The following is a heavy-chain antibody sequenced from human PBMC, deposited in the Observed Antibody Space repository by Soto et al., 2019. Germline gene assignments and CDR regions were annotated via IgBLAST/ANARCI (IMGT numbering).Heavy chain of an antibody. J-gene: IGHJ6*01. Sequence: SETLSLTCTVSGGSISTYYWSWIRQPAGKGLEWIGRISSTGSTNYNPSLNSRVTMSVDTSRNQFSLNLGSVTAADTAVYYCATTNILRYLDWSAHYGLDVWGKGTTVTVSS. CDR3: ATTNILRYLDWSAHYGLDV. D-gene: IGHD3-9*01. CDR2: ISSTGST. CDR1: GGSISTYY. V-gene: IGHV4-4*07.